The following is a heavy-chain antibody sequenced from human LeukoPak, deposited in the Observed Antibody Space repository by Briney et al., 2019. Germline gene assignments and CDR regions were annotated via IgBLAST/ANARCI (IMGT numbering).Heavy chain of an antibody. D-gene: IGHD5-24*01. J-gene: IGHJ5*02. CDR2: ISPSGAST. Sequence: GASVKVSCKSFGYTFTSNYMHWVRQAPGRGPEWMGVISPSGASTTYAQTFQGRVTLTRDMSTSTDYLELSSLRSEDTAVYYCARDNSVRDETWWFSPWGQGTLVTVSS. CDR1: GYTFTSNY. V-gene: IGHV1-46*01. CDR3: ARDNSVRDETWWFSP.